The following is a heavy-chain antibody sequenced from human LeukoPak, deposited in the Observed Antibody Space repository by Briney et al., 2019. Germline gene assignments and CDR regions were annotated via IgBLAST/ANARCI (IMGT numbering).Heavy chain of an antibody. D-gene: IGHD3-22*01. V-gene: IGHV3-23*01. CDR2: ISGSGGST. CDR3: AKVLGMTGYYDSSGYPAAPYFDY. CDR1: GFTFSSYA. J-gene: IGHJ4*02. Sequence: PGGSLRLSCAASGFTFSSYAMSWVRQAPGKGLEWVSAISGSGGSTYYADSVKGRFTISRDNSKNPLYPQMNSLRAEDTAVYYCAKVLGMTGYYDSSGYPAAPYFDYWGQGTLVTVSS.